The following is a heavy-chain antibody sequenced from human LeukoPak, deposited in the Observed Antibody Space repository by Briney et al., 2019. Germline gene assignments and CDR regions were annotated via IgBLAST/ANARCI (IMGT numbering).Heavy chain of an antibody. CDR1: GFTFSSYS. J-gene: IGHJ5*02. Sequence: GGSLRLSCAASGFTFSSYSMNWVRQAPGKGLEWVSSISSSSSYIYYADSVKGRFTISRDNAKNSLYLQMNSLRAEDAALYYCARDRGVDTAMVNWFDPWGQGTLVTVSS. V-gene: IGHV3-21*04. D-gene: IGHD5-18*01. CDR2: ISSSSSYI. CDR3: ARDRGVDTAMVNWFDP.